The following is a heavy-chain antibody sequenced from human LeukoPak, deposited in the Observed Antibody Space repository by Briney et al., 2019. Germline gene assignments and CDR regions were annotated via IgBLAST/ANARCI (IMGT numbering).Heavy chain of an antibody. CDR1: GFTFSIFW. CDR3: ARYVASAMDV. Sequence: GGSLRLSCAAPGFTFSIFWMHWVRQAPGKGVVWVLRINSYESSTSYADSVKGRFTISRDNAKNTLYVQMNSLSAGDTAVYYCARYVASAMDVWGKGTTVTVSS. D-gene: IGHD2-21*01. V-gene: IGHV3-74*01. CDR2: INSYESST. J-gene: IGHJ6*04.